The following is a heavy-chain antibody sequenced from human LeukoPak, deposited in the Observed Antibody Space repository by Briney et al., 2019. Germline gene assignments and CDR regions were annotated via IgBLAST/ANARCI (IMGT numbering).Heavy chain of an antibody. CDR3: ARGVGSGYDYWFDP. CDR2: MNPNSGNT. Sequence: ASVKVSCKASGYTFSGYYIHWMRQARGQGLEWMGWMNPNSGNTGYAQKFQGRVTMTRNTSISTAYMELSSLRSEDTAVYYCARGVGSGYDYWFDPWGQGTLVTVSS. J-gene: IGHJ5*02. CDR1: GYTFSGYY. D-gene: IGHD5-12*01. V-gene: IGHV1-8*02.